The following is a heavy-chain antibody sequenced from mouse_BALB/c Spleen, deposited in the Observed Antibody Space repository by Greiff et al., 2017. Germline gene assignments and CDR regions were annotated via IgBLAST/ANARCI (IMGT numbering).Heavy chain of an antibody. J-gene: IGHJ2*01. CDR3: ARGEYDYYFDY. CDR1: GYSITSDYA. Sequence: EVKLQESGPGLVKPSQSLSLTCTVTGYSITSDYAWNWIRQFPGNKLEWMGYISYSGSTSYNPSLKSRISITRDTSKNQFFLQLKSVTTEDTATYYCARGEYDYYFDYWGQGTTLTVSS. V-gene: IGHV3-2*02. CDR2: ISYSGST. D-gene: IGHD2-4*01.